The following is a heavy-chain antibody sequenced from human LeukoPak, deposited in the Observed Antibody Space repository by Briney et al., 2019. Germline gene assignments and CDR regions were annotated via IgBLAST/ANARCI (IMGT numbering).Heavy chain of an antibody. CDR1: GGSFSGYY. CDR2: IYSSGST. D-gene: IGHD2-2*01. CDR3: ARQSNGDQLLPFDWFDP. Sequence: RASETLSLTCAVYGGSFSGYYWGWIRQPPGKGLEWIGSIYSSGSTYHNPSLKSRVTISVDTSKNQFSLKLSSVTAADTAVYYCARQSNGDQLLPFDWFDPWGQGTLVTVSS. V-gene: IGHV4-34*01. J-gene: IGHJ5*02.